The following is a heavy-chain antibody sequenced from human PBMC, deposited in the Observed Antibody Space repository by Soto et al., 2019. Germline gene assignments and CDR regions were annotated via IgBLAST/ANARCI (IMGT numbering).Heavy chain of an antibody. Sequence: ASVKVSCKASGYTFTSYDINWVRQATGQGLEWMGWMNPNSGNTGYAQKFQGRVTMTRNASISTAYMELSSLRSEDTAVYYCARGVDDYVWGSYRAFDPWGQGTLVTVSS. CDR2: MNPNSGNT. J-gene: IGHJ5*02. V-gene: IGHV1-8*01. D-gene: IGHD3-16*02. CDR3: ARGVDDYVWGSYRAFDP. CDR1: GYTFTSYD.